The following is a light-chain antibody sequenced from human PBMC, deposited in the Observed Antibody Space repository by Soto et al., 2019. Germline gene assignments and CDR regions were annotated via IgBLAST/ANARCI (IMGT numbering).Light chain of an antibody. CDR1: SSDVGGYNY. CDR3: CSYAGSFVV. CDR2: DVS. J-gene: IGLJ2*01. V-gene: IGLV2-11*01. Sequence: QSALTQPRSVSGSPGQSVTISCTGTSSDVGGYNYVSWYQQHPGKAPKLMIYDVSKRPSGAPDRFSGSKAGNTASLTISELQAGDEADYYCCSYAGSFVVFGGGTQLTVL.